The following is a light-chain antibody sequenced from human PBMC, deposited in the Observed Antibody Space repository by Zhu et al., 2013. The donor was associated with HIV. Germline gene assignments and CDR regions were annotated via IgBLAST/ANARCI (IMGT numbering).Light chain of an antibody. CDR3: QQLNTYPYT. Sequence: DIQMTQSPSSVSASVGDRVTITCRASQSISTYLNWYQQKPGKAPKLLIYAASSLQSGVPSRFSGSGSGTEFTLTISSLQPEDFATYYCQQLNTYPYTFGQGTKLEIK. J-gene: IGKJ2*01. CDR2: AAS. CDR1: QSISTY. V-gene: IGKV1-17*01.